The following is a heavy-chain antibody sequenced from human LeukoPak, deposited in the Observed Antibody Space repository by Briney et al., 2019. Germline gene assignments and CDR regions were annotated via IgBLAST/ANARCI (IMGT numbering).Heavy chain of an antibody. D-gene: IGHD6-19*01. CDR2: IYHSGST. J-gene: IGHJ6*02. Sequence: SETLSLTCAVSGGSISSSNWWSWVRQPPGKGLEWIGEIYHSGSTNYNPSLKSRVTISVDKSKNQFSLKLSSVTAADTAVYYCAREARIAVAGTDYYYGMDVWGQGTTVTVSS. CDR1: GGSISSSNW. CDR3: AREARIAVAGTDYYYGMDV. V-gene: IGHV4-4*02.